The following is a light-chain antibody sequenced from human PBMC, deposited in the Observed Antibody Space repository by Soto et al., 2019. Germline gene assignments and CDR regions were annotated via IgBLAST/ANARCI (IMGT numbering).Light chain of an antibody. CDR3: QQYGSAPRT. Sequence: EIVWAQSPGTLSLSPGERATLSCRASQSVSRNYLAWYQQKPGQAPRLLIYGASSRATGIPDRFSGSGSATDFTLTISRLEPEDFAVYYCQQYGSAPRTFGQGTKVDIK. V-gene: IGKV3-20*01. J-gene: IGKJ1*01. CDR2: GAS. CDR1: QSVSRNY.